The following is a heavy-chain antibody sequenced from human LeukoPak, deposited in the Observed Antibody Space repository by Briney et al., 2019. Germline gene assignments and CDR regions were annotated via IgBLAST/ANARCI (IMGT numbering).Heavy chain of an antibody. CDR2: ISPSAGST. D-gene: IGHD5-18*01. CDR3: ARGIQIWTQAPPLLGWFDP. CDR1: GYTFTSYY. J-gene: IGHJ5*02. V-gene: IGHV1-46*01. Sequence: GASVKVSCKASGYTFTSYYTHWVRQAPGQGLEWMGVISPSAGSTGYAQKFQGRVTMTKDTSTSTVYMELSSLRFEDTAVYYCARGIQIWTQAPPLLGWFDPWGQGTLVTVSS.